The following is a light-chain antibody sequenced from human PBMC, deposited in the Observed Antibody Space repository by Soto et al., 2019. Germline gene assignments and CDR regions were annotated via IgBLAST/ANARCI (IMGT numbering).Light chain of an antibody. Sequence: EILLTQSPGSLSVFPGERASLSCRASQNVNNRLAWYQQKAGQAPRLLISGASSRATGIPDRFSGSGSGTDFPLTISRLESDDFALYYCQQYAEGTPITFGQGTRLDIK. CDR1: QNVNNR. V-gene: IGKV3-20*01. CDR2: GAS. CDR3: QQYAEGTPIT. J-gene: IGKJ5*01.